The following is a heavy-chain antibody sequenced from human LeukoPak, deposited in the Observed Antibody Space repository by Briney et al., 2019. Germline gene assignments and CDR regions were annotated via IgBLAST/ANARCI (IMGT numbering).Heavy chain of an antibody. Sequence: GGSLRLSCAASGFTFSSYAMSWVRQAPGKGLEWVSVISGSGGSTHHADSVKGRFTISRDNSKNTLYLQMNSLRAEDTAVYYCARGVRYSYGGRGYYFDYWGQGTLVTVSS. J-gene: IGHJ4*02. D-gene: IGHD5-18*01. CDR3: ARGVRYSYGGRGYYFDY. CDR1: GFTFSSYA. CDR2: ISGSGGST. V-gene: IGHV3-23*01.